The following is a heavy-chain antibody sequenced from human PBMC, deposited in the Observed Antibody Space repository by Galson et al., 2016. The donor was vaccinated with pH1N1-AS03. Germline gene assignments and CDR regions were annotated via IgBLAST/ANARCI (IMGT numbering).Heavy chain of an antibody. CDR1: GFTFSSSN. Sequence: LRLSCAASGFTFSSSNMSWVRQAPGRGLEWVSFIYNGGRTLYADSVKGRFTISRDSSKNTLYLQMDSLETEDTAVYYCARNSYEDVDLEGFYFDYWGQGTLVTVSS. CDR2: IYNGGRT. J-gene: IGHJ4*02. V-gene: IGHV3-53*01. CDR3: ARNSYEDVDLEGFYFDY. D-gene: IGHD3-22*01.